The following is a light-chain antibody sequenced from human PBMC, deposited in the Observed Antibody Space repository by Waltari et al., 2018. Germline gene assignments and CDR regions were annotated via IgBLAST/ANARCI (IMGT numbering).Light chain of an antibody. V-gene: IGKV3-15*01. Sequence: EIVLTQSPATLSVLPGERVTLSCRASQSVTSNLAWYHQRRGQPPRLLIYGASFRAPGIPDRFSGSGSGTEFTLTISSRHSEDFGIYYCQQDNTWPPGTFGQGTELDIK. CDR2: GAS. CDR1: QSVTSN. CDR3: QQDNTWPPGT. J-gene: IGKJ2*01.